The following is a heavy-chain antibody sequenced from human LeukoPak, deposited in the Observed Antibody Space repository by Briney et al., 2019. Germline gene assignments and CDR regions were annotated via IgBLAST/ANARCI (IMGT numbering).Heavy chain of an antibody. CDR3: ASAQIGAFDI. CDR2: INHSGST. J-gene: IGHJ3*02. D-gene: IGHD3-22*01. V-gene: IGHV4-34*01. Sequence: SETLSLTCAVYGGSFSGYYWSWIRQPPGKGLEWIGEINHSGSTNYNPSLKSRVTISLDTSKNQFSLKLSSVTAADTAVYYCASAQIGAFDIWGQGTMVTVSS. CDR1: GGSFSGYY.